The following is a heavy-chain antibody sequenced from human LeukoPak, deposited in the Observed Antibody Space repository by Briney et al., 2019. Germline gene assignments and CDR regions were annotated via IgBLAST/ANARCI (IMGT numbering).Heavy chain of an antibody. J-gene: IGHJ4*02. CDR2: FDPKDGET. CDR3: ARASYYDSSGYYAPSDY. CDR1: GYTLTELS. Sequence: ASVKVSCKVSGYTLTELSMHWVRQAPGKGLEWMGSFDPKDGETIYAQKFQGRVTITADKSTSTAYMELRSLRSDDTAVYYCARASYYDSSGYYAPSDYWGQGTLVTVSS. D-gene: IGHD3-22*01. V-gene: IGHV1-24*01.